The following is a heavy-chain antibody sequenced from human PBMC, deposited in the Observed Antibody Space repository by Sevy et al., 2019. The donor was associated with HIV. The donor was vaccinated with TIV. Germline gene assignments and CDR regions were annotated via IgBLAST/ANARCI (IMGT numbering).Heavy chain of an antibody. CDR1: GYTFNTFG. Sequence: ASVKVSCKTSGYTFNTFGINWVRQAPGQGLQWVGWISAYNGNTKYVQKLQGRVSMTTETSTSTVYMELRSLRSDDTAVYYCARDSIPLVQGIIITPYYYGMDVCGQGTTVTVSS. CDR2: ISAYNGNT. J-gene: IGHJ6*02. CDR3: ARDSIPLVQGIIITPYYYGMDV. D-gene: IGHD3-10*01. V-gene: IGHV1-18*04.